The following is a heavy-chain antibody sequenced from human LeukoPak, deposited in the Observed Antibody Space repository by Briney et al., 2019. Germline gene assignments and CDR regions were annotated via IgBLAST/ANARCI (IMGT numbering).Heavy chain of an antibody. D-gene: IGHD2-21*01. J-gene: IGHJ4*02. CDR2: IYYSGST. CDR1: GGSFSGYY. CDR3: ARVAVALFDY. V-gene: IGHV4-34*01. Sequence: SETLSLTCAVYGGSFSGYYWSWIRQPPGKGLEWIGSIYYSGSTYYNPSLKSRVTISVDTSKNQFSQKLSSVTAADTAVYYCARVAVALFDYWGQGTLVTVSS.